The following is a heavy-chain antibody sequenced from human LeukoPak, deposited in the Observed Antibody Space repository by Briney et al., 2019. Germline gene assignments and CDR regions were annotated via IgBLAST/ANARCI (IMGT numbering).Heavy chain of an antibody. V-gene: IGHV4-59*01. Sequence: PSETLSLTCTVSGGSISGYYWSWIRQPPGKGLEWIGYIYYSGSTNYNPSLKSRVTISVDTSKNQFSLKLSSVTAADTAVYYCARVALTGYYKREVFFDYWGQGTLVTVSS. CDR2: IYYSGST. CDR1: GGSISGYY. CDR3: ARVALTGYYKREVFFDY. J-gene: IGHJ4*02. D-gene: IGHD3-9*01.